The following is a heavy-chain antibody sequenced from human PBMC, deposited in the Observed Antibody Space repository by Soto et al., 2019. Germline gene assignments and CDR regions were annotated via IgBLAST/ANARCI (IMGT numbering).Heavy chain of an antibody. CDR1: GYSFTSYC. CDR3: ARLVSTEMAGSYYYYGMDV. J-gene: IGHJ6*02. V-gene: IGHV5-51*01. D-gene: IGHD6-19*01. CDR2: IYPGDSDT. Sequence: GESLKLSCKGSGYSFTSYCIGCVLQMPGKGLDWMGIIYPGDSDTRYSPSFQGQVTISADKSISTAYLQWSSLKASDTAMYYCARLVSTEMAGSYYYYGMDVWGQGTTVTVSS.